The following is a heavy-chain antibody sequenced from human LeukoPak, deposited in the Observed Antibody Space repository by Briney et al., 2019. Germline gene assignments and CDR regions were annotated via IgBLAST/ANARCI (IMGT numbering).Heavy chain of an antibody. CDR1: GYTFTGYL. V-gene: IGHV1-2*02. CDR2: INPNSGGT. J-gene: IGHJ4*02. Sequence: PQASVTVSCKASGYTFTGYLMHWVRQAPGQGLEWMGWINPNSGGTNYAQKFQGRVTMTRDTSISTAYMELSRLRSDDTAVYYCARVEQYQTSFDYWGQGTLVTVSS. D-gene: IGHD1-26*01. CDR3: ARVEQYQTSFDY.